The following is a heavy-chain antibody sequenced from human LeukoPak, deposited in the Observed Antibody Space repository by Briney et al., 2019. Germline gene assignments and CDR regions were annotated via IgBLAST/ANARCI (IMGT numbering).Heavy chain of an antibody. CDR1: GFTFSSYG. CDR3: AMCSSTSCYGDWFDP. CDR2: ISGSGGST. J-gene: IGHJ5*02. V-gene: IGHV3-23*01. D-gene: IGHD2-2*01. Sequence: GGSLRLSCAASGFTFSSYGMSWVRQAPGKGLEWVSAISGSGGSTYYADSVKGRFTISRDNSKNTLYLQMNSLRAEDTAVYYCAMCSSTSCYGDWFDPWGQGTLVTVSS.